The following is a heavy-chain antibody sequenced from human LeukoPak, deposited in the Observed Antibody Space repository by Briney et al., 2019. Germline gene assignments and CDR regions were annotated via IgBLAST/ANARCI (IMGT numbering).Heavy chain of an antibody. Sequence: SETLSLTCTASGGSISSSSYYWGWIRQPPGKGLEWIGSFYYSGSTYYNPSLTSRVTISIDTSKNQFSLKLSSVTAADTAVYYCARHLAGIAAAPNPWGQGTLVTVSS. V-gene: IGHV4-39*01. J-gene: IGHJ5*02. CDR1: GGSISSSSYY. D-gene: IGHD6-13*01. CDR3: ARHLAGIAAAPNP. CDR2: FYYSGST.